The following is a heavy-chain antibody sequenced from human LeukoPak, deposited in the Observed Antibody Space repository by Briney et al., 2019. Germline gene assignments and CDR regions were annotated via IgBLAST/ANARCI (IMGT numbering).Heavy chain of an antibody. CDR2: VHHTGSA. Sequence: PSETLSLTCTVSGISINTYYWSWIRQPPGKGLEWIGYVHHTGSADYNPSLRSRVTISLDTSKNQFSLKLTSATAADTAVYYCARDSWDYIAMDVWGPGTTVIVSS. D-gene: IGHD4/OR15-4a*01. V-gene: IGHV4-59*01. J-gene: IGHJ6*02. CDR3: ARDSWDYIAMDV. CDR1: GISINTYY.